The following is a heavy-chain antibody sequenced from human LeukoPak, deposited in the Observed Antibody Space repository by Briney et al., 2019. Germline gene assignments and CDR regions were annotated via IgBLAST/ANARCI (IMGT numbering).Heavy chain of an antibody. CDR1: GGTFSSYA. Sequence: SVKVSCKASGGTFSSYAISWVRQAPGQGLEWMGGIIPIFGTANYAQKFQGRVTITADESTSTAYMELSSLRSEDTAVYYCARETEGLNILRGLRMYYLYMDVWGKGTTVTISS. V-gene: IGHV1-69*13. CDR2: IIPIFGTA. J-gene: IGHJ6*03. D-gene: IGHD3-10*01. CDR3: ARETEGLNILRGLRMYYLYMDV.